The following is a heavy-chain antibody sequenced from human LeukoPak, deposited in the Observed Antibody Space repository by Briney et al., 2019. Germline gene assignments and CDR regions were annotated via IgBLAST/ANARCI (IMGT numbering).Heavy chain of an antibody. D-gene: IGHD3-22*01. J-gene: IGHJ4*02. Sequence: SETLSLTCTVSGGSISSYYWSWIRQLPGKGLEWIGYIYYSGSTNYNPSLKSRVTISVDTSKNQFSLKLSSVTAADTAVYYRARKSASSGYYQFDYWGQGTLVTVSS. CDR3: ARKSASSGYYQFDY. CDR2: IYYSGST. V-gene: IGHV4-59*01. CDR1: GGSISSYY.